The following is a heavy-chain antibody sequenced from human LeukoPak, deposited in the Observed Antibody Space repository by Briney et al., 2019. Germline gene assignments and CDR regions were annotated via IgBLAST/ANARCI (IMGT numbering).Heavy chain of an antibody. CDR1: GGSISSSNYY. V-gene: IGHV4-39*07. J-gene: IGHJ4*02. CDR3: ARERDYDSSGYYRAFDY. Sequence: SETLSLTCTVSGGSISSSNYYWGWIRQPPGKGLEWIGSIYYSGSTYYNPSLKSRVTISVDTSKNQFSLKLSSVTAADTAVYYCARERDYDSSGYYRAFDYWGQGTLVTVSS. CDR2: IYYSGST. D-gene: IGHD3-22*01.